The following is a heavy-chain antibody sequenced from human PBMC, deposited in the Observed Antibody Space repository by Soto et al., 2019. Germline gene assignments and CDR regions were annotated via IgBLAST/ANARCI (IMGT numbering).Heavy chain of an antibody. Sequence: EVQMLESGGGLVQPGGSLRLSCAASGFTFSSYAMNWVRQAPGKGLEWVSAISGSGGSTYYADSVKGRFTISRDNSKNTLYLQMNSLRAEDTAVYYCAKGARDGYTLWGFDYWGQGTVVTVSS. D-gene: IGHD5-12*01. CDR2: ISGSGGST. J-gene: IGHJ4*02. CDR1: GFTFSSYA. V-gene: IGHV3-23*01. CDR3: AKGARDGYTLWGFDY.